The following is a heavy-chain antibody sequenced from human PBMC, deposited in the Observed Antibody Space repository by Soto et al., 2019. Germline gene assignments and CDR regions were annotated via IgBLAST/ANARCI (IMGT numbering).Heavy chain of an antibody. D-gene: IGHD2-15*01. CDR2: IKQDGSEK. Sequence: PGGSLRLSCAASGFIFSNYWMSWVRQAPGKGLEWVANIKQDGSEKYYVDSVKGRFTISRDNAKNSLYLQMNTLRVEDTAVYYCASYRSGRWSGMDVWGQGTTVTVSS. V-gene: IGHV3-7*03. CDR3: ASYRSGRWSGMDV. J-gene: IGHJ6*02. CDR1: GFIFSNYW.